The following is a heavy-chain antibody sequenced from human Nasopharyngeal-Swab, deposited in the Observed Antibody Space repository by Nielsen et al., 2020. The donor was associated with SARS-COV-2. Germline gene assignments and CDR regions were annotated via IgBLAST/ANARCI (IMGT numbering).Heavy chain of an antibody. Sequence: VRQAPGKGLEWVSSISSSSSYIYYADSVKGRFTISRDNAKNSLYLQMNSLRAEDTAVYYCARASAGNYDFWSGPTFDYWGQGTLVTVS. V-gene: IGHV3-21*01. J-gene: IGHJ4*02. CDR2: ISSSSSYI. CDR3: ARASAGNYDFWSGPTFDY. D-gene: IGHD3-3*01.